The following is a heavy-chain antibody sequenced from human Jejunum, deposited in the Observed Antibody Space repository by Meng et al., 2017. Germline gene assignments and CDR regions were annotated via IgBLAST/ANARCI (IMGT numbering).Heavy chain of an antibody. V-gene: IGHV3-49*04. D-gene: IGHD5-12*01. J-gene: IGHJ6*02. CDR2: IRSKAYGGTT. CDR1: GFTFGDYA. Sequence: SLRLSCTASGFTFGDYAMTWVRQAPGKGLEWVGFIRSKAYGGTTEYAASVKDRFTISRDDSESIAYLQMNSLKTEDTAVYYCTRQPRLDFYHYYGLDVWGQGTTVTVSS. CDR3: TRQPRLDFYHYYGLDV.